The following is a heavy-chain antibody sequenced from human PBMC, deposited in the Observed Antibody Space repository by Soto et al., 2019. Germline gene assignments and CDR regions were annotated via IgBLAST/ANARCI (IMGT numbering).Heavy chain of an antibody. J-gene: IGHJ6*02. CDR3: ARDRLMATAGTARHYFGLDV. CDR1: GGSIRSGGYY. V-gene: IGHV4-31*03. Sequence: QVQLQESGPGLVKPSQTLSLTCTVSGGSIRSGGYYWSWVRQNPRRGLEWIGNIYYGGNTYYNPSLKSRLTISVDTSKNQFSLNLSSVTAADTAVYYCARDRLMATAGTARHYFGLDVWGQGTTVTVSS. D-gene: IGHD5-18*01. CDR2: IYYGGNT.